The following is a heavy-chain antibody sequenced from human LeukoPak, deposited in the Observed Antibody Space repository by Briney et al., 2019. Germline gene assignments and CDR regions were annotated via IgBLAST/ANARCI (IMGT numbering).Heavy chain of an antibody. V-gene: IGHV4-59*08. CDR1: GGSISGYY. CDR2: IYYSGST. CDR3: AAATPSSLDY. Sequence: SETMSLTCTVSGGSISGYYWSWIRQPPGKGLEWIGYIYYSGSTNYNPSLKSRVTISVDTSKNQFSLKLSSVTAADTAVYYCAAATPSSLDYWGQGTLATVSS. D-gene: IGHD2-15*01. J-gene: IGHJ4*02.